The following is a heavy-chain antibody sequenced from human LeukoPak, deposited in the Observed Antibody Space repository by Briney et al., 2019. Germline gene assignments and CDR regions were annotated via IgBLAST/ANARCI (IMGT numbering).Heavy chain of an antibody. CDR2: ISGSGGST. V-gene: IGHV3-23*01. CDR3: AKDGVGYSYGLDPLVPTWLNPYYMDV. D-gene: IGHD5-18*01. CDR1: GFTFSSYG. Sequence: PGGSLRLSCAASGFTFSSYGMSWVRQAPGKGLEWVSAISGSGGSTYYADSVKGRFTISRDNSKNTLYLQMNSLRAEDTAVYYCAKDGVGYSYGLDPLVPTWLNPYYMDVWGKGTTVTISS. J-gene: IGHJ6*03.